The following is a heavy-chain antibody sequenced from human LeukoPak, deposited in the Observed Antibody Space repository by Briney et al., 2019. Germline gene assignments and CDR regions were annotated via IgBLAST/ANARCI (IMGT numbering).Heavy chain of an antibody. CDR1: GGSFSGYY. V-gene: IGHV4-34*01. CDR3: ARGVVAATINY. J-gene: IGHJ4*02. Sequence: SETLSLTCAVYGGSFSGYYWSWIRQPPGKGLEWIGEINHSGSTNYNPSLKSRVTISVDTSKNQFSLKLSSVTAADTAVYYCARGVVAATINYWGQGTLVTVSS. D-gene: IGHD2-15*01. CDR2: INHSGST.